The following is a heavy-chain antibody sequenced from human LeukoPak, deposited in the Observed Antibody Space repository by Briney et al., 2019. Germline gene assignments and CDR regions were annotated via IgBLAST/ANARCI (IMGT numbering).Heavy chain of an antibody. J-gene: IGHJ4*02. V-gene: IGHV4-59*08. CDR2: TYYSGRP. CDR3: ARHHGHQFSDSWYLRGSFDY. Sequence: SETLSFTCAVYGAPISALYWGWIRQSPGKGLEWIGYTYYSGRPTYNPSLKSRVTISLDTSRNQFSLRVNSVTAADTAIYYCARHHGHQFSDSWYLRGSFDYWGRGILVAVSS. D-gene: IGHD6-13*01. CDR1: GAPISALY.